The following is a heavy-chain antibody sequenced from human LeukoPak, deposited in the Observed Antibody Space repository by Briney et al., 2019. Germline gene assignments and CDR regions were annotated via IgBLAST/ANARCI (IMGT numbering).Heavy chain of an antibody. D-gene: IGHD3-10*01. CDR1: GYSISYVYY. J-gene: IGHJ5*02. CDR2: IYHSGST. V-gene: IGHV4-38-2*02. Sequence: SETLSLTCAVTGYSISYVYYWGWIRQPPGKGLEWIGRIYHSGSTYYNPSLRSRVAISVDTSKNQFSLNLGSVTAADTAVYYCARDLRSGSYLNWFGPWGQGTLVTVSS. CDR3: ARDLRSGSYLNWFGP.